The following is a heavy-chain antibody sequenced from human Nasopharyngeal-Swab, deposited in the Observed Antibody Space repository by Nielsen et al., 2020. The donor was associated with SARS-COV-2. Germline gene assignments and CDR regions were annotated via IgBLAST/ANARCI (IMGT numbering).Heavy chain of an antibody. CDR2: ISGSGDNT. CDR1: GFTFTSYA. Sequence: GESLKISCAASGFTFTSYAINLVRQAPGKGLEWVSGISGSGDNTYYADSVRGRFIISRDTSRNTVYLQMNSLRAEDTALYYCAKDSGAGFCSAGTGVPTNHWGRGTLVTVSS. CDR3: AKDSGAGFCSAGTGVPTNH. J-gene: IGHJ5*02. D-gene: IGHD2-15*01. V-gene: IGHV3-23*01.